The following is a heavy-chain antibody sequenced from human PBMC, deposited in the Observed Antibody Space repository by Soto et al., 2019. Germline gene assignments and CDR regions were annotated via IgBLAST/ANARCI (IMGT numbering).Heavy chain of an antibody. CDR1: GYDFTYYG. V-gene: IGHV1-18*01. Sequence: QVELVQSGAEIRRPGASVKVSCQTSGYDFTYYGITWVRQAPGQGLEWMGWISVYNSYAHSAQKFRGRVIMTTESTTKTAFLELTDLRSDDTAVYYCAKNNTSSIDFWGQGTLVTVSS. CDR2: ISVYNSYA. CDR3: AKNNTSSIDF. J-gene: IGHJ4*02. D-gene: IGHD6-13*01.